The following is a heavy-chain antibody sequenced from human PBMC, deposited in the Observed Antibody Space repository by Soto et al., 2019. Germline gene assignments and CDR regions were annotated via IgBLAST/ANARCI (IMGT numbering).Heavy chain of an antibody. J-gene: IGHJ3*02. D-gene: IGHD3-22*01. CDR1: GGTFSSYA. Sequence: QVQLVQSGAEVKKPGSSVKVSCKASGGTFSSYAISWVRQAPGQGLEWMGGIIPIFGTANYAQKFQGRVTITADESTSTAYMELSSLRSEDTAVYYRARDRFLYYDSSEDAFDIWGQGTMVTVSS. V-gene: IGHV1-69*01. CDR3: ARDRFLYYDSSEDAFDI. CDR2: IIPIFGTA.